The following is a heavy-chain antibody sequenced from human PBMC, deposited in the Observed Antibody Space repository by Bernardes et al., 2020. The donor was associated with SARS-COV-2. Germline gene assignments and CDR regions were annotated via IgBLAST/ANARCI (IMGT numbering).Heavy chain of an antibody. Sequence: SETLSLTCTVSGGSISSSSYYWGWIRQPPGKGLEWFGSIYYSGSTYYNPSLKSRVTISVDTSKNQFSLKLSSVTAAGTAVYYCASSLGYCSSTSCYYYGMDVWGQGTTVTVSS. CDR2: IYYSGST. CDR1: GGSISSSSYY. CDR3: ASSLGYCSSTSCYYYGMDV. J-gene: IGHJ6*02. D-gene: IGHD2-2*01. V-gene: IGHV4-39*01.